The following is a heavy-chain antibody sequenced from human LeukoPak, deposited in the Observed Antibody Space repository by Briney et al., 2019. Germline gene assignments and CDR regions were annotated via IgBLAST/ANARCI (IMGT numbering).Heavy chain of an antibody. V-gene: IGHV3-66*01. CDR3: AREHRKAARGY. Sequence: PGGSLRLSCAAPGFTVSSNYMSWVRQAPGKGLGWVSVIYSGGSTYYADSVKGRFTISRDNSKNTLYLQMNSLRAEDTAVYYCAREHRKAARGYWGQGTLVTVSS. D-gene: IGHD6-6*01. CDR2: IYSGGST. CDR1: GFTVSSNY. J-gene: IGHJ4*02.